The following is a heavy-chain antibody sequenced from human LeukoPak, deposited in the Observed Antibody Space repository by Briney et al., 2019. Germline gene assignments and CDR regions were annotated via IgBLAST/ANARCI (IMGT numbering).Heavy chain of an antibody. J-gene: IGHJ6*03. CDR1: GFTFSSYG. CDR2: VRYDGSNK. V-gene: IGHV3-30*02. D-gene: IGHD5-24*01. Sequence: GGSLRLSCVASGFTFSSYGMHWVRRAPGKGLEWVAFVRYDGSNKYCLDSVKGQFTISRDNSKNTLYLQMNSLRPEDTAAYYCAKEVAPAIGYYYYMDVWGKGTTVTVSS. CDR3: AKEVAPAIGYYYYMDV.